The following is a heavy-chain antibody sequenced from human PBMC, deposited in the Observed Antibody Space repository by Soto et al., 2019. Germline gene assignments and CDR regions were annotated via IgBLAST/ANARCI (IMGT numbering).Heavy chain of an antibody. CDR2: INHSGST. Sequence: QVQLQQWGAGLLKPSETLSLTCAVYGGSFSGYYWSWIRQPPGKGLEWIGEINHSGSTNYNPSLKGRVTISVDTSKNQFSLKLSSVTAADTAVYYCARRHSGWPFDYWGQGTLVTVSS. V-gene: IGHV4-34*01. CDR1: GGSFSGYY. J-gene: IGHJ4*02. D-gene: IGHD6-19*01. CDR3: ARRHSGWPFDY.